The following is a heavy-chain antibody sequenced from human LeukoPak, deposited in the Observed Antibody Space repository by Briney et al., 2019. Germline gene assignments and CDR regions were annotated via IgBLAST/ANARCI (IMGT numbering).Heavy chain of an antibody. Sequence: GGSLRLSCAASGFIFSNYAMSWVRQVPGRGLEWVSTISSRGDSTYVADSVKGRFTISRDNSKNSLYLQMNTVRAEDTAVCFCAKGPRPDLTVLHTLENWGQGTLVTVSS. J-gene: IGHJ4*02. CDR1: GFIFSNYA. CDR3: AKGPRPDLTVLHTLEN. V-gene: IGHV3-23*01. CDR2: ISSRGDST. D-gene: IGHD1-14*01.